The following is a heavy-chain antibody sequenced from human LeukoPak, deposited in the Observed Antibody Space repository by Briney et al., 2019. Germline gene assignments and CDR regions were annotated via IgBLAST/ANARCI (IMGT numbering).Heavy chain of an antibody. CDR3: ASIQRGYSGYDLRVDLDY. V-gene: IGHV1-2*02. CDR2: NNPNSGGT. Sequence: ASVKVSCKASGYTFTGYYMHWVRQAPGQGLEWMGWNNPNSGGTNYAQKFQGRVTMTRDTSISTAYMELSRLRSDDTAVYYCASIQRGYSGYDLRVDLDYWGQGTLVTVSS. J-gene: IGHJ4*02. D-gene: IGHD5-12*01. CDR1: GYTFTGYY.